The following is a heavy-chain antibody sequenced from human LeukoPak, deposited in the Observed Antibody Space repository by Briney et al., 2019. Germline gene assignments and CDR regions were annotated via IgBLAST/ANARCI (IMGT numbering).Heavy chain of an antibody. J-gene: IGHJ4*02. D-gene: IGHD3-3*01. CDR1: GGSISSYY. V-gene: IGHV4-59*01. Sequence: SETLSLTCTVSGGSISSYYWSWIRQPPGKGLEWIGYIYYSGSTNYNPSLKSRVTISVGTSKNQFSLKLSSVTAADTAVYYCARDRGYDFWSGYYSLYFDYWGQGTLATVSS. CDR3: ARDRGYDFWSGYYSLYFDY. CDR2: IYYSGST.